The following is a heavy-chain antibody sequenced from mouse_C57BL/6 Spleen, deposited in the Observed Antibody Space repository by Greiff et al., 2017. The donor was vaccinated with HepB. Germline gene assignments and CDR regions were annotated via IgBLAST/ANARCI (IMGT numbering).Heavy chain of an antibody. CDR1: GYTFTDYY. D-gene: IGHD2-5*01. J-gene: IGHJ3*01. Sequence: EVQLQQSGPELVKPGASVKISCKASGYTFTDYYMNWVKQSHGKSLEWIGDINPNNGGISYNQKFKGKATLTVDKSSSTAYMELRSLTSEDSAVYYCARGYSNYGAWFAYWGQGTLGTVAA. CDR3: ARGYSNYGAWFAY. CDR2: INPNNGGI. V-gene: IGHV1-26*01.